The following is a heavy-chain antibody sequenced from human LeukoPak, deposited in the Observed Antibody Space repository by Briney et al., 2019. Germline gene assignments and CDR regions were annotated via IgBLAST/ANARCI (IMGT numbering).Heavy chain of an antibody. Sequence: PSETLSLTCAVPGYSISSGYYWGWIRPPPGKGLEWIGSIYHSGSTYYNPSLKSRVTISVDTSKNQFSLKLSSVTAADTAVYYCARHVNLRLVNDWGQGTLVTVSS. D-gene: IGHD6-6*01. J-gene: IGHJ4*02. V-gene: IGHV4-38-2*01. CDR2: IYHSGST. CDR1: GYSISSGYY. CDR3: ARHVNLRLVND.